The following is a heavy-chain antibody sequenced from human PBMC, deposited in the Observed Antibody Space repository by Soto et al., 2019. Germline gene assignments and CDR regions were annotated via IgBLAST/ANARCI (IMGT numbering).Heavy chain of an antibody. J-gene: IGHJ4*02. CDR1: GFNFRTTA. Sequence: AASVKVSCKASGFNFRTTAVQWVRQARGQRLEWIGWIVVGSGNTNYAQNFQERVTITRDMSTSTAYLDVSRLRSEDTAVYYCAADPYYYDSSDYYSFDQWGQGTLVTVSS. V-gene: IGHV1-58*01. CDR2: IVVGSGNT. CDR3: AADPYYYDSSDYYSFDQ. D-gene: IGHD3-22*01.